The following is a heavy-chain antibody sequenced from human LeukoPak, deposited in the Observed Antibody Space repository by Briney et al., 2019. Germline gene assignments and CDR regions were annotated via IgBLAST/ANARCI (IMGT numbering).Heavy chain of an antibody. CDR1: GFALSSCA. CDR3: ARDFGGLRWNYYFDY. J-gene: IGHJ4*02. Sequence: AGGSLRLSCTASGFALSSCAMNWDRQAPGKGLEWVAIISHDGTNKYHADSVKGRFTISRDNSKNTLFLQMNSLRAEDSALYLCARDFGGLRWNYYFDYWGQGTLVTVSP. V-gene: IGHV3-30*04. D-gene: IGHD4-23*01. CDR2: ISHDGTNK.